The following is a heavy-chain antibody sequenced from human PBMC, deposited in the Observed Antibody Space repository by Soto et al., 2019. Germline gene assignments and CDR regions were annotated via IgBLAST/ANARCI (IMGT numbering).Heavy chain of an antibody. Sequence: PGGSLRLSCAASGFTFSSSWMHWVRQAPGKGLVWVSRINSDGSSTNYADSVKGRFTISRDNAKNTLYLQMNSLRAEDTAVYFCAGPGITGTTGDYWGQGTLVTVSS. V-gene: IGHV3-74*01. D-gene: IGHD1-20*01. CDR3: AGPGITGTTGDY. J-gene: IGHJ4*02. CDR2: INSDGSST. CDR1: GFTFSSSW.